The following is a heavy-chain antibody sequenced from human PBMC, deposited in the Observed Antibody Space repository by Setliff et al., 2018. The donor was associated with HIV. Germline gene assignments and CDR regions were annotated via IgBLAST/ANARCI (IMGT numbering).Heavy chain of an antibody. D-gene: IGHD3-10*01. J-gene: IGHJ4*02. CDR2: ITSDGSTI. CDR3: TRDEGSGSFPNFDY. CDR1: GFTFRSYD. V-gene: IGHV3-48*03. Sequence: GGSLRLSCAAPGFTFRSYDMNWVRQAPGKGLEWVSYITSDGSTIYYADSVRGRFTISRDNAKNTLYVQMNSLRPEDTAVYYCTRDEGSGSFPNFDYWGQGTQVTVSS.